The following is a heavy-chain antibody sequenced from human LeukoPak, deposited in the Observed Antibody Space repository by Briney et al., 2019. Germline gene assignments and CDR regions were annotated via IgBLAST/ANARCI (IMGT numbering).Heavy chain of an antibody. V-gene: IGHV4-61*02. J-gene: IGHJ3*02. Sequence: PSQTLSLTCTVSGGSISSGSYYWSWIRQPAGKGLEWIGRIYTSGSTNYNPSLKSRVTISVDTSKNQFSLKLSSVTAADTAVYYCARAMQLLNPGAFDIWGQGTMVTVSS. CDR3: ARAMQLLNPGAFDI. D-gene: IGHD3-3*01. CDR1: GGSISSGSYY. CDR2: IYTSGST.